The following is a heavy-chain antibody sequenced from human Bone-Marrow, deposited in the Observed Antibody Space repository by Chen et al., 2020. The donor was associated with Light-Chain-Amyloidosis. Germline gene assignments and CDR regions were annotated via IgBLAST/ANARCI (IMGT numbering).Heavy chain of an antibody. CDR1: GGSFSGYY. Sequence: QVQLQQWGAGLLKPSETLSLTCAVYGGSFSGYYWSWIRQPPGKGLEWIGEINHSGSTNYNPSLKSRVTISVDTSKNQFSQKLSSVTAADTAVHYCARGDFRQDYFDYWGQGTLVTVSS. CDR3: ARGDFRQDYFDY. J-gene: IGHJ4*02. CDR2: INHSGST. V-gene: IGHV4-34*01.